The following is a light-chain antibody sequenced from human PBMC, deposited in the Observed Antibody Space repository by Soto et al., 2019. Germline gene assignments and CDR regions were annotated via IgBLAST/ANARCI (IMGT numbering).Light chain of an antibody. Sequence: QSVLTQPASVSGSPGQSITISCSGTRSDFGTYKLVSWYQQHPGRPPKLVIYEGTERPSGISNRFSASQSGSTAFLTISGLQAGDEADYYCSSNADSTTYVFGTGTKVTVL. V-gene: IGLV2-23*01. CDR2: EGT. J-gene: IGLJ1*01. CDR1: RSDFGTYKL. CDR3: SSNADSTTYV.